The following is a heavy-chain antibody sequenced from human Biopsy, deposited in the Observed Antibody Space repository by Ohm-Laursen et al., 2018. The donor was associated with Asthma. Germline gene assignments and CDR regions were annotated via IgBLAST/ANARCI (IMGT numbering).Heavy chain of an antibody. D-gene: IGHD5-18*01. CDR2: VFYGGAT. J-gene: IGHJ4*02. V-gene: IGHV4-59*13. CDR3: ARDFVDSAMDYFDY. CDR1: GDSISSYH. Sequence: VTLSLTCTVSGDSISSYHWSWIRQPPGKGLEWIGYVFYGGATNYNPSLKSRVTISVDTSKNQFSLEVRSVTAADTAVYYCARDFVDSAMDYFDYWGQGTLVTVSS.